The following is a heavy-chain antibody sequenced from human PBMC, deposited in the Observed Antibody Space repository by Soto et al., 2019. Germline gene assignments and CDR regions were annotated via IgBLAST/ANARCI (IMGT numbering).Heavy chain of an antibody. J-gene: IGHJ4*02. CDR3: VKNRGGANYDFVY. Sequence: AGSLSLTCSVSGFTISSYSLHWIRQPPGKGLQYLSHISSDGDRIYYADSVTGRISISRDNSNNMLYLQMNSVGPDDSAVYYCVKNRGGANYDFVYWGQGTLVTVSS. D-gene: IGHD2-21*01. CDR2: ISSDGDRI. V-gene: IGHV3-64D*06. CDR1: GFTISSYS.